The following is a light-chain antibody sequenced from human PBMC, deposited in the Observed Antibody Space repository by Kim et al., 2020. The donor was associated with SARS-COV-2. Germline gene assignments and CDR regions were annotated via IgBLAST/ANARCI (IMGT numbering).Light chain of an antibody. V-gene: IGLV2-14*04. Sequence: GQSITIPGTGTSSDVGGYNYVYWYQQHPGKAPKLMIYDVSKRPSGVSNRFSGSKSGNTASLTISGLQAEDEADYYCSSYTSSSTWVFGGGTQLTVL. CDR1: SSDVGGYNY. J-gene: IGLJ3*02. CDR3: SSYTSSSTWV. CDR2: DVS.